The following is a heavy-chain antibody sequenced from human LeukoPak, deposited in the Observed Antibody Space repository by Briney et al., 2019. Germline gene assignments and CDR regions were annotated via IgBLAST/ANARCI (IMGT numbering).Heavy chain of an antibody. V-gene: IGHV3-23*01. CDR3: AKGVGGSCYSALEN. J-gene: IGHJ4*02. CDR2: ICGNDGST. D-gene: IGHD2-15*01. Sequence: GGSLRVSCAASGFTFSSYWMHWVRQAPGKGLVWVSVICGNDGSTYYADSVKGRFTISRDNSKNTLYLQMNSLRAEDTAVYYCAKGVGGSCYSALENWGQGILVTVSS. CDR1: GFTFSSYW.